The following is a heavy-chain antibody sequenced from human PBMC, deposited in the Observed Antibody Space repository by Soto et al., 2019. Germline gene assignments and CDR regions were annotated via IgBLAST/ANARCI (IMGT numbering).Heavy chain of an antibody. V-gene: IGHV1-46*02. CDR1: GYTLHSYY. D-gene: IGHD1-26*01. CDR3: ARSSAGGNSTEMTDFDY. J-gene: IGHJ4*02. CDR2: INPSGGST. Sequence: ASVNVSCKASGYTLHSYYIHWGRQAPAQGLEWMGIINPSGGSTSYAQKFQGRVTMTRDTSTSTVYMELSSLRSEDTAVYYCARSSAGGNSTEMTDFDYWGQGTLVTVSS.